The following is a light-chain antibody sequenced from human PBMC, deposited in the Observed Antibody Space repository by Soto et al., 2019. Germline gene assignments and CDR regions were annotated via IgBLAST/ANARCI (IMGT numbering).Light chain of an antibody. J-gene: IGKJ3*01. CDR3: QQYNKWPPFT. CDR2: EAS. V-gene: IGKV3-15*01. CDR1: QSVNSN. Sequence: EIVMTQSPATLSVSPGERATLSCRASQSVNSNLAWYQQKPGQSPRLLIYEASTRATGIPDRFSGSGSGTDFPLTINTLQSEDFAVYYCQQYNKWPPFTFGPGTTVDIK.